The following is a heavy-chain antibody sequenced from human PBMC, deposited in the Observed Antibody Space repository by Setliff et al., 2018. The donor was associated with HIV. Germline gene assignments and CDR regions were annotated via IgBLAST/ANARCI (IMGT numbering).Heavy chain of an antibody. CDR2: IFYSGTT. V-gene: IGHV4-59*12. J-gene: IGHJ3*02. CDR1: GGSISDYY. D-gene: IGHD3-3*01. Sequence: SETLSLTCSVSGGSISDYYWSWIRQPPGKGLEWIGYIFYSGTTNYNPSLKSRLTMSVDTSKNQFSLKLSSVTAADTAIYYCARVPRITTLRNAFDIWGQGTMVTVSS. CDR3: ARVPRITTLRNAFDI.